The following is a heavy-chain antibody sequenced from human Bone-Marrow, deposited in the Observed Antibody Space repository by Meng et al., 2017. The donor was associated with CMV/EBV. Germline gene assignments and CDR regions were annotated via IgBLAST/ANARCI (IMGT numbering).Heavy chain of an antibody. J-gene: IGHJ3*02. CDR1: GLTFTNAW. Sequence: GESLKISCAASGLTFTNAWMTWVLLAPGKGLEWVGLIKSKTNGGTTDYAAPVKVRFTITRDDSKHSLYLQMNSLKTEDTAGYYCALQVGGNSCPMGAFDIWGQGTMVTVSS. D-gene: IGHD6-13*01. CDR3: ALQVGGNSCPMGAFDI. V-gene: IGHV3-15*01. CDR2: IKSKTNGGTT.